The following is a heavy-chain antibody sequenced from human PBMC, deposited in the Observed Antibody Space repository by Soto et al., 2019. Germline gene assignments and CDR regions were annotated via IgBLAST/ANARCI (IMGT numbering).Heavy chain of an antibody. CDR2: IWYDGSNE. CDR1: GFTFSSYG. V-gene: IGHV3-33*01. J-gene: IGHJ1*01. D-gene: IGHD2-8*01. Sequence: QVQLVESGGGVVQPGRSLRLSCAASGFTFSSYGMHWVRQAPGKGLEWVASIWYDGSNEYYADSVKGRLTIPRDNSKNTLYLQMNSLRVEDTAVYYCARKREVYASGEEYFQHWGQGTLVTVSS. CDR3: ARKREVYASGEEYFQH.